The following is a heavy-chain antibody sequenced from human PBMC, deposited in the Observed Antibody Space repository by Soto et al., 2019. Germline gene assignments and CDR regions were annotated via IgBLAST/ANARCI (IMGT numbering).Heavy chain of an antibody. Sequence: QVQLVQSGAEVKKPGAPVKVSCKASGYTFTTHGISWVRQVPGQGLEWMGWVRGDNGHTNYAQSLQGRVTMTTDTSTNTAYMELRSLRSDDTAVYYCARDLGYCRSGTCSREWFDPWGQGTLVTVSS. CDR2: VRGDNGHT. CDR3: ARDLGYCRSGTCSREWFDP. D-gene: IGHD2-15*01. V-gene: IGHV1-18*01. J-gene: IGHJ5*02. CDR1: GYTFTTHG.